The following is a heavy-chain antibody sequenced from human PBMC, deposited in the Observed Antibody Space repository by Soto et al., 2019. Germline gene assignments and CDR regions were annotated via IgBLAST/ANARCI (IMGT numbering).Heavy chain of an antibody. J-gene: IGHJ4*02. CDR1: SASLSSSTYY. CDR2: MYYSGNT. D-gene: IGHD6-6*01. Sequence: SETLSLTCSVSSASLSSSTYYWSWIRQPPGRGPEWIGSMYYSGNTYYKPSLKSRVSISIDTSRNQFSLKLTSVTAADTGVYYCASSSPFHYWGPGILVT. CDR3: ASSSPFHY. V-gene: IGHV4-39*01.